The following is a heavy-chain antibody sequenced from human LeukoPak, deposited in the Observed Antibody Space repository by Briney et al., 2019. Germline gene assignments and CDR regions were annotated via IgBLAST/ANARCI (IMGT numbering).Heavy chain of an antibody. V-gene: IGHV3-30*18. D-gene: IGHD6-19*01. CDR1: GFSFSSYG. CDR3: AKVDRQWLTHFDY. J-gene: IGHJ4*02. Sequence: PGGSLRLSCAASGFSFSSYGMPWVRQGPGKGLEWVAVISYDGSNKYYADSVKGRFTISRDNSKNTLYLQMNSLRAEDTAVYYCAKVDRQWLTHFDYWGQGTLVTVSS. CDR2: ISYDGSNK.